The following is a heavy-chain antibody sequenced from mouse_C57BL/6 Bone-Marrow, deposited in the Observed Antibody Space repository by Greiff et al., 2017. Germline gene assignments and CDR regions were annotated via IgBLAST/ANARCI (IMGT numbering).Heavy chain of an antibody. CDR1: GYTFTDYN. CDR2: INPNNGGT. D-gene: IGHD5-1-1*01. CDR3: ARLEEGNTNFDF. Sequence: EVQLQQSGPELVKPGASVKIPCKASGYTFTDYNMDWVKQSPGKSLEWIGDINPNNGGTIYNQKFKGKATLTVDKSSSTAYMELRSLTSEDTAVYYCARLEEGNTNFDFWGQGTTLTVSA. V-gene: IGHV1-18*01. J-gene: IGHJ2*01.